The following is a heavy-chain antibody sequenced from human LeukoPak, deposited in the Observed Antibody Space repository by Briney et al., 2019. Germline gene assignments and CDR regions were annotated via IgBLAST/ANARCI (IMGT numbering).Heavy chain of an antibody. J-gene: IGHJ5*02. Sequence: GGSLRLSCAASGFTFDDYGMSWVRQAPGKGLEWVSGINWNGGSTGYADSVKGRFTISRDNAKNSLYLQMNSLRAEDTALYYCAKTYYCDSLLGGFDPWGQGTLVTVSS. CDR1: GFTFDDYG. V-gene: IGHV3-20*04. D-gene: IGHD3-22*01. CDR2: INWNGGST. CDR3: AKTYYCDSLLGGFDP.